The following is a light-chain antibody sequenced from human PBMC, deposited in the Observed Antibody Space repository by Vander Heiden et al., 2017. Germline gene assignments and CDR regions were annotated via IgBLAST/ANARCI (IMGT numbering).Light chain of an antibody. CDR2: QDR. Sequence: SCELTQLPSVSVSPGPTASITCSGDKLGDIYGSWYQQRPGQSPVVVIYQDRKRPSGIPERFSGSNSGNTATLTISGTQPMDEADYYCQAWDSSAVSYVVFGGGTKLTVL. CDR1: KLGDIY. V-gene: IGLV3-1*01. CDR3: QAWDSSAVSYVV. J-gene: IGLJ2*01.